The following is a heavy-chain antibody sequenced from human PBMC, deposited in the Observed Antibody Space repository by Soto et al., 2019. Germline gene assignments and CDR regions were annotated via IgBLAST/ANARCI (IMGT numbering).Heavy chain of an antibody. J-gene: IGHJ3*02. V-gene: IGHV4-59*01. CDR1: GGSISSYY. D-gene: IGHD3-10*01. CDR3: ARRYGSAFDI. Sequence: QVQLQESGPGLVKPSETLSLTCTVSGGSISSYYWSWIGQPPGKGLDWIGYIYYTGSPNYNPSLRSRVTISVDTSKNQFSLKLSSVTAADTAVYYCARRYGSAFDIWGQGTMVTVSS. CDR2: IYYTGSP.